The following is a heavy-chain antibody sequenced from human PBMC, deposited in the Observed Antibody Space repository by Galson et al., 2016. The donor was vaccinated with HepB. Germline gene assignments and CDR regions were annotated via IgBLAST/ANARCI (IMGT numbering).Heavy chain of an antibody. CDR1: GFTFSTYA. CDR2: IHSDGSTT. CDR3: TRYYDILTGYYASDY. D-gene: IGHD3-9*01. J-gene: IGHJ4*02. Sequence: SLRLSCAASGFTFSTYAMHWVRQAPGKGLVWVSRIHSDGSTTSYADSVKGQFTISRDNAKNTLYLQMNSLRAEDTAVYYCTRYYDILTGYYASDYWGQGTLVTVSS. V-gene: IGHV3-74*01.